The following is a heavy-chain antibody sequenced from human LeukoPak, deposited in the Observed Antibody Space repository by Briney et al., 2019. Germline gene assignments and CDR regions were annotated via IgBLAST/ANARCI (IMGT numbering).Heavy chain of an antibody. D-gene: IGHD4-23*01. Sequence: SETLSLTCTVSGSSINSSNCFWGWIRQPPGKGLEWLGNIYYSGRTWYNPSLKSRVTISVDTSKSQFSLRLNSVTAADTAVYYCARIHGGSRLRYFAFDYWGQGTLATVSS. J-gene: IGHJ4*02. CDR1: GSSINSSNCF. CDR2: IYYSGRT. V-gene: IGHV4-39*07. CDR3: ARIHGGSRLRYFAFDY.